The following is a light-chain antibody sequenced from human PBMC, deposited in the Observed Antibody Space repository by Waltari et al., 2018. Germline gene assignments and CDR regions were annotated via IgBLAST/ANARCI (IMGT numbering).Light chain of an antibody. V-gene: IGKV4-1*01. J-gene: IGKJ2*01. Sequence: DIVMTQSPDSLAVSLGETATINCKSSQCVLYSSNKKNYLAWYQQKPGQPPKLLIYWASTRESGVPDRFSGSGSGTDFTLTISSLQAEDVAVYYCQQYYSTPMYTFGQGTKLEIK. CDR1: QCVLYSSNKKNY. CDR2: WAS. CDR3: QQYYSTPMYT.